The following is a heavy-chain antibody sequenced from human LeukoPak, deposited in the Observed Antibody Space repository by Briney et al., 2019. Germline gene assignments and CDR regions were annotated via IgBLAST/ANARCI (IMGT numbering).Heavy chain of an antibody. Sequence: ASVTVSCKASGYTFSSCAINWVRQAPGQGLEYMGWIDTKTGNPTYAQGFTGRFVFSLDTSVSTAYLQISSLKAEDTAVYYCAIHPSDSSGYFSYWGQGALVTVSS. CDR2: IDTKTGNP. CDR3: AIHPSDSSGYFSY. CDR1: GYTFSSCA. V-gene: IGHV7-4-1*02. J-gene: IGHJ4*02. D-gene: IGHD3-22*01.